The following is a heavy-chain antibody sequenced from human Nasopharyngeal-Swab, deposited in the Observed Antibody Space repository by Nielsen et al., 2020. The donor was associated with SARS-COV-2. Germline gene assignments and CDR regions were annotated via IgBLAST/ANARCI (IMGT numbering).Heavy chain of an antibody. CDR1: GGSISSYY. Sequence: TLSLTCTVSGGSISSYYWSWIRQPPGKGLEWIGYIYYSGSTNYNPSLKSRVTISVDTSKNQFSLKLSSVTAADTAVYYCARDRRGGDGFDYWGQGTLVTVSS. CDR3: ARDRRGGDGFDY. J-gene: IGHJ4*02. CDR2: IYYSGST. D-gene: IGHD2-21*02. V-gene: IGHV4-59*01.